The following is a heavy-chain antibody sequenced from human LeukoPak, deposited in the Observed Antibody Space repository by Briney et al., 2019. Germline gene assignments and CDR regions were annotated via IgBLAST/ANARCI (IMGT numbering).Heavy chain of an antibody. D-gene: IGHD3-16*02. J-gene: IGHJ3*02. Sequence: ASVKVSCKASGYTFSGYCIHWVRQAPGQRLEWMGWINAGNGNTKYSHEFQGRVTITRDTSESTAYMELSSLRSEDMAVYYCARERLYYDYVWGSYRYYREGDAFDIWGQGTMVTVSS. CDR3: ARERLYYDYVWGSYRYYREGDAFDI. V-gene: IGHV1-3*03. CDR2: INAGNGNT. CDR1: GYTFSGYC.